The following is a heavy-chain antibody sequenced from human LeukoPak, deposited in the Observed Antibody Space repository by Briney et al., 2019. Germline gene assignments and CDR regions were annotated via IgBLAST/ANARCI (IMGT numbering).Heavy chain of an antibody. CDR3: ARDTLESIAAADR. CDR1: GYTFTGYY. D-gene: IGHD6-13*01. V-gene: IGHV1-2*02. CDR2: INPNSGGT. Sequence: ASVKVSCKASGYTFTGYYMHWVRQAPGQGLEWMGWINPNSGGTNYAQKFQGRVTMTRDTSISTAYMELSRLRSDDTAVYYCARDTLESIAAADRWGQGTMVTVSS. J-gene: IGHJ3*01.